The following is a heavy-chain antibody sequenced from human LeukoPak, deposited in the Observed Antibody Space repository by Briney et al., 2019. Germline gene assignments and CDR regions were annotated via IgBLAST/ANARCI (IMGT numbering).Heavy chain of an antibody. CDR3: AYSVAPTFYDSGGSDTFDV. D-gene: IGHD5/OR15-5a*01. J-gene: IGHJ3*01. V-gene: IGHV4-39*01. Sequence: SETLSLTCSVSGGSVSSPRLCWGWLRQSPGKGLEWIATTHYSGSTYYNPSLRSRVTISLDTSENQFSLQLSSVTAADTATYYCAYSVAPTFYDSGGSDTFDVWGLGTMVTVSS. CDR2: THYSGST. CDR1: GGSVSSPRLC.